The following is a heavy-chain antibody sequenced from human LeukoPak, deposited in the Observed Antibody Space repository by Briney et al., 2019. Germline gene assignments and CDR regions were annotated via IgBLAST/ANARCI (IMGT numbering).Heavy chain of an antibody. D-gene: IGHD2-21*01. CDR2: ISYDGSNK. J-gene: IGHJ4*02. CDR1: GFTFSSYG. Sequence: GGSLRLSCAASGFTFSSYGMHWVRQAPGKGLEWVAVISYDGSNKYYADSVKGRFTISRDNSKNTLYLQMNSLRAEDTAVHYCAKDTGETGGYYFDYWGQGTLVTVSS. CDR3: AKDTGETGGYYFDY. V-gene: IGHV3-30*18.